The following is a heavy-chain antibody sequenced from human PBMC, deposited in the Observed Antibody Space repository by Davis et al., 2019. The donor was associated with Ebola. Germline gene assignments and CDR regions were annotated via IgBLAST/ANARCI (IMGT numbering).Heavy chain of an antibody. J-gene: IGHJ4*02. CDR1: GFTFSDYY. Sequence: GGSLRLSCAASGFTFSDYYMSWIRQAPGKGLEWVSYISSSGSTIYYADSVKGRFTISRDNAKNSLYLQLNSLRTEDTAFYYCAKDYTNGNYWDFFDYWGQGTLVTVSS. V-gene: IGHV3-11*01. D-gene: IGHD1-26*01. CDR3: AKDYTNGNYWDFFDY. CDR2: ISSSGSTI.